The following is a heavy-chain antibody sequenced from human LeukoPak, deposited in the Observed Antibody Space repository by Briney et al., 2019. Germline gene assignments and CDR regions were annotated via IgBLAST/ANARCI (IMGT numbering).Heavy chain of an antibody. V-gene: IGHV3-23*01. J-gene: IGHJ4*02. D-gene: IGHD3-10*01. CDR1: GFTFGRYA. CDR3: ARKGSGSYYDY. Sequence: GGPLRLSCVASGFTFGRYAMAWVRQAPGQGLEWVSGISESGGTTYQEDSVKGRVTISRDNSKNTLYLQMNSLRGEDTAKYYCARKGSGSYYDYWGQGILVTVSS. CDR2: ISESGGTT.